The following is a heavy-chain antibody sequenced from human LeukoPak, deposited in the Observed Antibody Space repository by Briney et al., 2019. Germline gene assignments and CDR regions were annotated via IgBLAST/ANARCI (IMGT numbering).Heavy chain of an antibody. CDR2: IYWDDEK. D-gene: IGHD6-19*01. CDR3: ARRGGGGCFDY. J-gene: IGHJ4*02. Sequence: ESGPTLVKPTQTLTLTCTFSGFSLTTTGVGVGWIRQPPGKALEWLALIYWDDEKRYSPSPKSRLTITKDTSKNQEVLTMTNMDPVDTATYYCARRGGGGCFDYWGQGTLVTVSS. V-gene: IGHV2-5*02. CDR1: GFSLTTTGVG.